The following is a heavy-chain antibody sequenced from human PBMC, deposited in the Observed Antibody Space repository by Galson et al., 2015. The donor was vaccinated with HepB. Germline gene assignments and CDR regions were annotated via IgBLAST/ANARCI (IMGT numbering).Heavy chain of an antibody. Sequence: SLRLSCAASGFIFSNYGFHWLRQAPGKGLEYVSAISPNGVSTYYADSVKGRFSISRDNSENILIFEMSSLRIEDTAMYYCVEDAVSGAGTRPFGSWGQGTLVTVSS. V-gene: IGHV3-64D*06. CDR1: GFIFSNYG. J-gene: IGHJ4*02. CDR3: VEDAVSGAGTRPFGS. CDR2: ISPNGVST. D-gene: IGHD3-10*01.